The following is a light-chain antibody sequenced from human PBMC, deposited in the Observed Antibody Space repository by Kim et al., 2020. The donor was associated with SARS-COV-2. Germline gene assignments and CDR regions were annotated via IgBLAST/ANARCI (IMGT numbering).Light chain of an antibody. CDR3: QQSYSTPHT. CDR2: AAS. J-gene: IGKJ2*01. V-gene: IGKV1-39*01. Sequence: SASVGDRVTITCRASQSFSSYLNWYQQKPGKAPKLLIYAASSLQSGVPSRFSGSVSGTDFTLTISSLQPEDFATYYCQQSYSTPHTFGQGTKLEI. CDR1: QSFSSY.